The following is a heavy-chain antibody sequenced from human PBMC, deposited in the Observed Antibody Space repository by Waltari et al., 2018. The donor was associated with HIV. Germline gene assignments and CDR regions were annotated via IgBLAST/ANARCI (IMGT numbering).Heavy chain of an antibody. V-gene: IGHV3-33*08. Sequence: QVQLVESGGGVVQPGRSLRLSCAASGFTFSSYGMHWVRQAPGKGLEWVALIWYDASNKYYADSVKGRFTISRDNSKNTLYLQMNSRRAEDTAVYYCAREGNVDIVATMDYYGMDVWGQGTTVTVSS. CDR2: IWYDASNK. J-gene: IGHJ6*02. D-gene: IGHD5-12*01. CDR1: GFTFSSYG. CDR3: AREGNVDIVATMDYYGMDV.